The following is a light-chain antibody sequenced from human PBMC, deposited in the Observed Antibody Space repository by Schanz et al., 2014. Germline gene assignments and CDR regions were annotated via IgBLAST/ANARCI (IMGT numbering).Light chain of an antibody. CDR2: GAS. V-gene: IGKV3-20*01. CDR3: QQYYSSPQIS. CDR1: QSVSSTY. J-gene: IGKJ4*01. Sequence: EIVLTQSPGTLSLSPGERATLSCRASQSVSSTYLAWYQQRPGQAPRLLIYGASSRATGIPDRFSGSGSGTDFTLTISSLEPEDFAVYYCQQYYSSPQISFGGGTKVEIK.